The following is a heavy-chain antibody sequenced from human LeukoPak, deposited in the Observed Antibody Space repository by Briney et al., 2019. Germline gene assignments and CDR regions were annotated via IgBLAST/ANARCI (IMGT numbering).Heavy chain of an antibody. CDR2: IYYSGST. CDR3: AKWCSVGWNYYFDL. Sequence: TXXXGSXXXXXWSWXXXPPGXXLXXXGYIYYSGSTNYNPSLKSRVTISVDTSKNQFSLRLSSMTAADTAVYYCAKWCSVGWNYYFDLWGRGTLVTVSS. J-gene: IGHJ2*01. V-gene: IGHV4-59*08. CDR1: XGSXXXXX. D-gene: IGHD1-7*01.